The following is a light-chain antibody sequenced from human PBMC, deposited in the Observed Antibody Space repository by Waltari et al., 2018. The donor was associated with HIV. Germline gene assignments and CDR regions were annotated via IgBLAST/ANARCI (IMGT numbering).Light chain of an antibody. CDR2: RNN. CDR3: AAWDDRVSGWL. J-gene: IGLJ3*02. Sequence: QSLLTQPPSASGTPGQRVTISCSGSTSNIGTNYVYWYQQLPGTAPKLLIYRNNQRPSGVPDRVSGSKSGTSASLAISGLRSEDEADYYCAAWDDRVSGWLFGGGTKLTVL. CDR1: TSNIGTNY. V-gene: IGLV1-47*01.